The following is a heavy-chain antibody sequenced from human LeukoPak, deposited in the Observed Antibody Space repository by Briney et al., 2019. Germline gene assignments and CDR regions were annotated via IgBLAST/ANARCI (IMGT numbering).Heavy chain of an antibody. J-gene: IGHJ3*02. CDR1: GYTFTSYG. CDR2: ISAYNGNT. CDR3: AREREYYYGSGSYYNIDAFDI. Sequence: ASVKVSCKASGYTFTSYGISWVRQAPGQGLEGMGWISAYNGNTNYAQKLQGRVTMTTDTSTSTAYMELRSLRSDDTAVYYCAREREYYYGSGSYYNIDAFDIWGQGTMVTVSS. V-gene: IGHV1-18*01. D-gene: IGHD3-10*01.